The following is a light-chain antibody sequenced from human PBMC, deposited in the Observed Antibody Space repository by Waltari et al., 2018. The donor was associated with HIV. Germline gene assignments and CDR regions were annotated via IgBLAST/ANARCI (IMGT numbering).Light chain of an antibody. V-gene: IGKV1-27*01. J-gene: IGKJ2*01. CDR3: QKYDRAPYT. Sequence: GDRVTITCRATQDISSSLAWYQHKPGTPPNLLMYGASTLQSGVPSRFRGSGSGTDFTLTITSLQSEDIGIYYCQKYDRAPYTFGQGTRLEI. CDR1: QDISSS. CDR2: GAS.